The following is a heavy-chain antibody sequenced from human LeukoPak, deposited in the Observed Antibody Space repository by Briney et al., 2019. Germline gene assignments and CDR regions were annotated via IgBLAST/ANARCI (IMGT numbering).Heavy chain of an antibody. V-gene: IGHV4-61*02. CDR3: ARVRYCSGGSCSDAFDI. Sequence: SQTLSLTCTVSGGSISSGLYYWSWIRQPAGKGLEWIGRIYTSGSTNYNPSLKSRVTISVDPSKNQFSLKLSSVTAADTAVYYCARVRYCSGGSCSDAFDIWGQGTMVTVSS. CDR1: GGSISSGLYY. D-gene: IGHD2-15*01. J-gene: IGHJ3*02. CDR2: IYTSGST.